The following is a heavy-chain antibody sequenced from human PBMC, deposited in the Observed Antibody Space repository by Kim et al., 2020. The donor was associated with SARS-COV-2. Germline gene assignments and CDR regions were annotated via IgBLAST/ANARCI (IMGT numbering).Heavy chain of an antibody. Sequence: GGSLRLSCAASGFTFSSYAMHWVRQAPGKGLEWVAVISYDGSNKYYADSVKGRFTISRDNSKNTLYLQMNSLRAEDTAVYYCAREWGDDYGGKYYYYGM. J-gene: IGHJ6*01. D-gene: IGHD4-17*01. CDR1: GFTFSSYA. CDR3: AREWGDDYGGKYYYYGM. CDR2: ISYDGSNK. V-gene: IGHV3-30*04.